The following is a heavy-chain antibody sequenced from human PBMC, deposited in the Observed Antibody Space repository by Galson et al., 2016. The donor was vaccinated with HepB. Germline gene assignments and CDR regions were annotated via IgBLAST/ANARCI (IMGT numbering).Heavy chain of an antibody. Sequence: SLRLSCAVSGFTVNDNHMAWVRQAPGKGLEWVSALYRSGTTYYAKSVKGRFIISRDNSRNTVSLQLNSLRAVDTDVYYCARAIKWELLGGYFDDWGQGTLVTVSS. D-gene: IGHD1-26*01. V-gene: IGHV3-53*01. CDR2: LYRSGTT. J-gene: IGHJ4*02. CDR1: GFTVNDNH. CDR3: ARAIKWELLGGYFDD.